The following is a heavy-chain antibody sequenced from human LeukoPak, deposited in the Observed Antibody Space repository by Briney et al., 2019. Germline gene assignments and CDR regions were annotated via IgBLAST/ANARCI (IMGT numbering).Heavy chain of an antibody. Sequence: ASVEVSCKASGYTFTSYYMHWVRQAPGQGLEWMGIINPSGGSTSYAQKFQGRVTMTRDTSTSTVYMELSSLRSEDTAVYYCARDGGIAVAGAPHSWYYFDYWGQGTLVTVSS. V-gene: IGHV1-46*01. D-gene: IGHD6-19*01. J-gene: IGHJ4*02. CDR2: INPSGGST. CDR3: ARDGGIAVAGAPHSWYYFDY. CDR1: GYTFTSYY.